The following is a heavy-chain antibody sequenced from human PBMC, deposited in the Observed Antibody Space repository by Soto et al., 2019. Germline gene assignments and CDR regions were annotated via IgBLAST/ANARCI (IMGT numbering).Heavy chain of an antibody. V-gene: IGHV3-9*01. Sequence: EVQLVESGGGLVQPGRSLRLPCAASGFTFDDYAMHWVRQAPGKGLEWVSGISWNSGSIGYADSVKGRFTISRDNAKNSLYLQMNSLRAEDTALYYCAKAITPGYSSSRKVKHAYYYYGMDVWGQGTTVTVSS. CDR2: ISWNSGSI. J-gene: IGHJ6*02. D-gene: IGHD6-13*01. CDR3: AKAITPGYSSSRKVKHAYYYYGMDV. CDR1: GFTFDDYA.